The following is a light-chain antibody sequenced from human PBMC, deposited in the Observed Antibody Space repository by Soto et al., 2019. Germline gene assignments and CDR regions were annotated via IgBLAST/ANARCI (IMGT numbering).Light chain of an antibody. CDR1: SSDVGGYNY. J-gene: IGLJ1*01. Sequence: QSALTQPASVSGSPGQSITISCTGTSSDVGGYNYVSWYQHHPGKAPKLIIYEVTNRPSGVSNRFSGSKSGNTASLTISGLQAEDEGDYYCSSYTSSSTRVFGTGTQLTVL. CDR2: EVT. CDR3: SSYTSSSTRV. V-gene: IGLV2-14*01.